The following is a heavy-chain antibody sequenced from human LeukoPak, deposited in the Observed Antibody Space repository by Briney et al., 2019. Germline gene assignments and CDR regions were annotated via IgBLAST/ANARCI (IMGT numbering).Heavy chain of an antibody. CDR3: ARGGSYCSGGSCYLIGWFDP. V-gene: IGHV4-59*01. CDR1: GGSISSYY. Sequence: SETLSLTCTVSGGSISSYYWSWIRQPPGKGLEWIGYIYYSGSTNYNPSLKSRVTISVDTSKNQFSLKLSSVPAADTAVYYCARGGSYCSGGSCYLIGWFDPWGQGTLVTVSS. J-gene: IGHJ5*02. CDR2: IYYSGST. D-gene: IGHD2-15*01.